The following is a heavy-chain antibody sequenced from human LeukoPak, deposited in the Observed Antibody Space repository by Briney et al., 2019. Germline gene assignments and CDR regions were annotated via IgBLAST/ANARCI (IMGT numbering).Heavy chain of an antibody. CDR2: ISYDGSNK. CDR3: AKADSSHSGEADY. V-gene: IGHV3-30*18. J-gene: IGHJ4*02. Sequence: GRSLRLSCAASGFTFSSYGMHWVRQAPGKGLEWVAVISYDGSNKYYADSVKGRFTISRDNSKNTLYLQMNSLRAEDTAVYYCAKADSSHSGEADYWGQGTLVTVSS. CDR1: GFTFSSYG. D-gene: IGHD6-13*01.